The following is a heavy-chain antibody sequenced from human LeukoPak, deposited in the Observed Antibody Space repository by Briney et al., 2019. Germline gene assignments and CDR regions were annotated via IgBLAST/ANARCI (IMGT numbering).Heavy chain of an antibody. CDR1: GGSISSYY. V-gene: IGHV4-59*01. Sequence: SETLSLTCTVSGGSISSYYWSWIRQPPGKGLEWIGYIYYSGSTNYNPSLKSRVTISVDTSKNQFSLKPSSVTAADMAVYYCAIGADAFDIWGQGTMVTVSS. CDR2: IYYSGST. J-gene: IGHJ3*02. CDR3: AIGADAFDI.